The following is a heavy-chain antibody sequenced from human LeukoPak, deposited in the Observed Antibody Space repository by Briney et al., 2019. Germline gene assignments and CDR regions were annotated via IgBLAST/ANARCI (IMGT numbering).Heavy chain of an antibody. CDR2: IYPSGST. V-gene: IGHV4-61*08. CDR1: GGSVSSGGNK. J-gene: IGHJ4*02. CDR3: ARNGGNSDVDY. Sequence: TSETLSLTCTVSGGSVSSGGNKWSWIRQPPGKRLEWIGEIYPSGSTNYNPSLKSRVTISVDKSKNQFSLKLSSVTAADTAVYYCARNGGNSDVDYWGQGTLVTVYS. D-gene: IGHD4-23*01.